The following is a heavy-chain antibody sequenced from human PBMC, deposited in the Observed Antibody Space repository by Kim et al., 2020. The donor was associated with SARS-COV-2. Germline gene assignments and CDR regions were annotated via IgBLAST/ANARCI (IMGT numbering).Heavy chain of an antibody. V-gene: IGHV4-59*01. CDR2: IYYSGST. J-gene: IGHJ6*02. CDR1: GGSISSYY. CDR3: ARGHYYDSSGYYYYNYYYYGMDV. Sequence: SETLSLTCTVSGGSISSYYWSWIRQPPGKGLEWIGYIYYSGSTNYNPSLKSRVTISVDTSKNQFSLKLSSVTAADTAVYYCARGHYYDSSGYYYYNYYYYGMDVWGQGTTVTVSS. D-gene: IGHD3-22*01.